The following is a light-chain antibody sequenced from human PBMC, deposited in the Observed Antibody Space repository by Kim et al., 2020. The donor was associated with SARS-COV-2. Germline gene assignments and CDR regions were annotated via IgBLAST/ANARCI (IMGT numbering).Light chain of an antibody. Sequence: GQRVTISCSGNSLNIRSYAVTGCQQLPGTAPKRLIYNINQRPSGVPDRFSGSKSDTAASLAISGLQSEDEADYYCAVWDDSLNGVVFGGGTQLTVL. CDR2: NIN. V-gene: IGLV1-44*01. CDR1: SLNIRSYA. CDR3: AVWDDSLNGVV. J-gene: IGLJ2*01.